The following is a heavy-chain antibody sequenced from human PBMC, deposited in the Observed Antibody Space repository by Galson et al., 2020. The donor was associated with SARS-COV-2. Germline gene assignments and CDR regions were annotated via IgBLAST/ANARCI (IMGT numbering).Heavy chain of an antibody. CDR1: GGSISSYY. J-gene: IGHJ3*02. Sequence: SETLSLTCTVSGGSISSYYWSWIRQPPGKGLEWIGYIYYSGSTNYNPSLKSRVTISVNTTKNQFSLKLSFVTAADAAVYYCARLSLGTYYYGSSGYYAPQYAFDIWGQGTMVTVSS. V-gene: IGHV4-59*08. CDR3: ARLSLGTYYYGSSGYYAPQYAFDI. D-gene: IGHD3-22*01. CDR2: IYYSGST.